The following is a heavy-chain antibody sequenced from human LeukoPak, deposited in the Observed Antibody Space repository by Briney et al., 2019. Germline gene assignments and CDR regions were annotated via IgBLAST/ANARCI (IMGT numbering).Heavy chain of an antibody. D-gene: IGHD3-22*01. CDR3: ASYSYYYDSSGYFDY. CDR2: IYYSGST. V-gene: IGHV4-59*01. J-gene: IGHJ4*02. CDR1: SGSISSYY. Sequence: KTSETLSLTCTVSSGSISSYYWSWIRQPPGKGLEWIGYIYYSGSTNYNPSLKSRVTISVDTSKNQFSLKLSSVTAADTAVYYCASYSYYYDSSGYFDYWGQGTLVTVSS.